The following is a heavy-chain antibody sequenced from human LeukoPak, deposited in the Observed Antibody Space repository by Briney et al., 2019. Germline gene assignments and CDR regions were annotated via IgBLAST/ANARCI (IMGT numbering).Heavy chain of an antibody. D-gene: IGHD3-3*01. J-gene: IGHJ4*02. CDR1: GFTFSSYW. CDR2: IKQDGSEK. Sequence: GGSLRLSCAASGFTFSSYWMSWVRQAPGKGLEWVANIKQDGSEKYYVDSVKGRFTISRDNAKNSLYLQMNSLRAEDTAVYYCARDPYYDFWSGYSGPDYWGQGTLVTVSS. V-gene: IGHV3-7*01. CDR3: ARDPYYDFWSGYSGPDY.